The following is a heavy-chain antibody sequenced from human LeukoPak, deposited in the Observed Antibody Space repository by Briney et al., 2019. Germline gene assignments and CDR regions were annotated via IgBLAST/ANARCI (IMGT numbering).Heavy chain of an antibody. CDR2: INHSGTA. CDR3: AIDSGDSGGVGY. D-gene: IGHD2-21*02. J-gene: IGHJ4*02. V-gene: IGHV4-34*01. Sequence: SETLSLTCAMYGGSFSGWYWSWLRQPPGNGLDWIGEINHSGTANYNPSLKSRVTISVDTSKKQFSLKLSSATAADTAVYYCAIDSGDSGGVGYWGQGILVTVSP. CDR1: GGSFSGWY.